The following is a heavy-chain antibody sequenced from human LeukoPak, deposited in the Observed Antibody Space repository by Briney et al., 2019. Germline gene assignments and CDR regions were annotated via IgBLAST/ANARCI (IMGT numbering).Heavy chain of an antibody. D-gene: IGHD3-10*01. Sequence: GRSLRLSCAASGFTFSSYGMHWVRQAPGKGLEWVAVIYYDGNNKFYADSVKGRFTISRDNSKNTLYLQMNSLRAEDTAAYYCARDSYYYGSGSFRDYWGQGTLVTVSS. V-gene: IGHV3-33*01. CDR3: ARDSYYYGSGSFRDY. J-gene: IGHJ4*02. CDR1: GFTFSSYG. CDR2: IYYDGNNK.